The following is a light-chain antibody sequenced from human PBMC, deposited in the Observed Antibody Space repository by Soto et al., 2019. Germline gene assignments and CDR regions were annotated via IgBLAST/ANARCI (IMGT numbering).Light chain of an antibody. V-gene: IGKV3-11*01. CDR1: QSVSSY. CDR3: QQRSNWPIT. CDR2: DAA. J-gene: IGKJ5*01. Sequence: EIVLTQSPATLSLSPGERAPLSCRASQSVSSYLAWYQQKPGQAPRLLIYDAANRATGIPARFSGSGSGTDFHLTISSLEPEDFAVYYCQQRSNWPITFGQGTRLEIK.